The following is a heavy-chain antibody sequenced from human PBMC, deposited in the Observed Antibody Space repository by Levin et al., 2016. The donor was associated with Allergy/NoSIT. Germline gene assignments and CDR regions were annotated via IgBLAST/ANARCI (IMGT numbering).Heavy chain of an antibody. CDR3: ARVDSSSWYLSANYYYYYMDV. D-gene: IGHD6-13*01. Sequence: ASVKVSCKASGYTFTGYYMHWVRQAPGQGLEWMGWINPNSGGTNYAQKLQGRVTMTTDTSTSTAYMELRSLRSDDTAVYYCARVDSSSWYLSANYYYYYMDVWGKGTTVTVSS. CDR2: INPNSGGT. J-gene: IGHJ6*03. CDR1: GYTFTGYY. V-gene: IGHV1-2*02.